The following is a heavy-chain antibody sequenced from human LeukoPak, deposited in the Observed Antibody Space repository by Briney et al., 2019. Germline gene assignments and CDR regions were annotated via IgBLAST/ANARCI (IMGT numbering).Heavy chain of an antibody. J-gene: IGHJ4*02. CDR2: MNPNSGNT. CDR3: ARGESGAAAGRY. Sequence: ASVKVSCKASGYTFTSYDINWVRQATGQGLEWMGWMNPNSGNTGYAQKFQGKVTMTRNTSISTAYMELSSLRSEDTAVYYCARGESGAAAGRYWGQGTLVTVSS. CDR1: GYTFTSYD. D-gene: IGHD6-13*01. V-gene: IGHV1-8*01.